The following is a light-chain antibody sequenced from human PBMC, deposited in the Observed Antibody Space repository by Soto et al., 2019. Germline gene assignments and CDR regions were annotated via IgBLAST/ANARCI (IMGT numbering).Light chain of an antibody. CDR2: EVS. CDR3: SSYAGSNIVV. CDR1: SSDVGGYNY. J-gene: IGLJ2*01. Sequence: QSALTQPPSASGSTAQSVTISCTGTSSDVGGYNYVSWYQQHPGKAPKLMIYEVSKRPSGVPDRFSGSKSGNTASLTVSGLQAEDEADYYCSSYAGSNIVVFGGGTKVTVL. V-gene: IGLV2-8*01.